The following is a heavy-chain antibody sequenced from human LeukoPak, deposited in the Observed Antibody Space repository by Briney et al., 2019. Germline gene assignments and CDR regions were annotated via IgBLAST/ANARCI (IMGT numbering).Heavy chain of an antibody. CDR1: GFTFSDYY. CDR3: ARGNRPPDY. CDR2: ISGSSKYI. J-gene: IGHJ4*02. V-gene: IGHV3-11*06. Sequence: PGGSLRLSCAASGFTFSDYYMSWLRQAPGKGLEWVSYISGSSKYINYADSVKGRFTISRDNAKNSLYLQMNSLRAEDTAVYYCARGNRPPDYWGQGTLVTVSS.